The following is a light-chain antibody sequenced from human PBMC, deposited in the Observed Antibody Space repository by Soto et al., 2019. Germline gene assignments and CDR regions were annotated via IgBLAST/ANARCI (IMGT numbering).Light chain of an antibody. CDR3: QQYYSAPRT. V-gene: IGKV4-1*01. CDR1: QSVLYSSNNKNY. J-gene: IGKJ1*01. Sequence: DIVMTQSPDSLAVSLGERATINCKSSQSVLYSSNNKNYLAWYQQKPGQPPKLLIYWASTRESGVPDRFTGSGSGTDFTLTISSLLAEDVALYYCQQYYSAPRTFGQGTKVEIK. CDR2: WAS.